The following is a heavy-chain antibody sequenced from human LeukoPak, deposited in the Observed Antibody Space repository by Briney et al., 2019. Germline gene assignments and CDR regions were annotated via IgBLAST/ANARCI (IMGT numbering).Heavy chain of an antibody. CDR2: IDTSDYST. CDR1: GYGFSSYW. V-gene: IGHV5-10-1*01. CDR3: ARPPSHNENDY. Sequence: GESLKISCTGSGYGFSSYWISWVRQMPGKRLEWMGRIDTSDYSTDYSPSFEGHITVSIDKSISTAYLEWSSLKASDTAMIYCARPPSHNENDYWGQGTLVTVSS. D-gene: IGHD1-1*01. J-gene: IGHJ4*02.